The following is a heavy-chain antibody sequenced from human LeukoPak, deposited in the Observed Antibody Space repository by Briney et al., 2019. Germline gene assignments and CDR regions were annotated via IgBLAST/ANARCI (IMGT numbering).Heavy chain of an antibody. Sequence: NPSETLSLTCAVYGGSFSGYYWSWIRQHPGEGLEWIGYIYYSGSTYYNPSLKSRVTISVDTSKNQFSLKLSSVTAADTAVYYCARYQYDFWSGFWFDPWGQGTLVTVSS. J-gene: IGHJ5*02. CDR3: ARYQYDFWSGFWFDP. V-gene: IGHV4-31*11. CDR1: GGSFSGYY. CDR2: IYYSGST. D-gene: IGHD3-3*01.